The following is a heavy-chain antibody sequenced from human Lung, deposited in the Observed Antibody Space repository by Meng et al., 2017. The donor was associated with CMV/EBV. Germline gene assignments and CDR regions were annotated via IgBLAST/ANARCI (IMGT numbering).Heavy chain of an antibody. V-gene: IGHV1-2*02. J-gene: IGHJ4*02. CDR3: ARGPGEATFTSLDAF. Sequence: SXXVSXXTSGYTFTGYYLHWVRQAPGQGLEYMGSIDPHNGDTNYAQKFQGRVTMTRDTSIDTAYMELSRLRSDDTAVYFCARGPGEATFTSLDAFWGQGTXVTVSS. D-gene: IGHD3-16*01. CDR1: GYTFTGYY. CDR2: IDPHNGDT.